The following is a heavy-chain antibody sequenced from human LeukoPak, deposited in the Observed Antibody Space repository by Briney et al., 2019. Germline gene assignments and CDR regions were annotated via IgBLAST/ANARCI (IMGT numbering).Heavy chain of an antibody. D-gene: IGHD6-6*01. CDR3: ARHRLEYSSSSGPGVVDY. V-gene: IGHV4-39*01. J-gene: IGHJ4*02. CDR2: IYYSGST. CDR1: GGSISSSSYY. Sequence: SETLSLTCTVSGGSISSSSYYWGWIRQPPGKGLEWIGSIYYSGSTYYNPSLKSRVTISVDRSKNQFSLKLSSVTAADTAVYYCARHRLEYSSSSGPGVVDYWGQGTLVTVSS.